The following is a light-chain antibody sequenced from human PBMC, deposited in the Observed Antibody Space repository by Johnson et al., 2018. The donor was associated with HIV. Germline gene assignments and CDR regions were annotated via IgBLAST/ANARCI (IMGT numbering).Light chain of an antibody. CDR3: GTWDSSLSAGGV. CDR1: SSNIGNNY. V-gene: IGLV1-51*01. J-gene: IGLJ1*01. CDR2: DNN. Sequence: QPVLTQPPSVSAAPGQKVTISCSGSSSNIGNNYVSWYQQLPGTAPKLLIYDNNKRPSGIPDRFSGSKSGTSATLGITGLQTGDEAADYCGTWDSSLSAGGVFGTGTKVTVL.